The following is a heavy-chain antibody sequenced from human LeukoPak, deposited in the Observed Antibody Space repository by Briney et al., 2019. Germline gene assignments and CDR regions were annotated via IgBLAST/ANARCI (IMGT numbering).Heavy chain of an antibody. J-gene: IGHJ4*02. V-gene: IGHV3-11*01. CDR3: AGPGLSGHYIDY. D-gene: IGHD1-26*01. CDR1: GFTFSDYY. CDR2: VSGSEDNK. Sequence: GGSLRLSCAASGFTFSDYYMTWIRQAPGQGLEWISYVSGSEDNKYYADSVKGRFAISRDNAEKSLFLQMSNLRAEDTAVYYCAGPGLSGHYIDYWGQGTLVTVSS.